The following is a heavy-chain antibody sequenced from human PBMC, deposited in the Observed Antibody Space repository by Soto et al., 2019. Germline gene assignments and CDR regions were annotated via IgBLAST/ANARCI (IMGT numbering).Heavy chain of an antibody. Sequence: GGSLRLSCAASGFTFSSYGMHWVRQAPGKGLEWVAVIWYDGSNKYYADSVKGRFTISRDNAKNSLYLQMNSLRDEDTAVYYCARPSSGWQNWFDPWGQGTLVTISS. J-gene: IGHJ5*02. CDR3: ARPSSGWQNWFDP. CDR2: IWYDGSNK. V-gene: IGHV3-33*01. CDR1: GFTFSSYG. D-gene: IGHD6-19*01.